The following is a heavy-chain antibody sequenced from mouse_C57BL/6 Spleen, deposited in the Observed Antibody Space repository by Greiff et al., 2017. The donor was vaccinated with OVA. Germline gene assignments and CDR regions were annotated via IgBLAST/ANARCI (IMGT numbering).Heavy chain of an antibody. J-gene: IGHJ3*01. V-gene: IGHV1-76*01. CDR2: IYPGSGNT. CDR1: GYTFTDYY. D-gene: IGHD2-1*01. Sequence: QVQLQQSGAELVRPGASVKLSCKASGYTFTDYYINWVKQRPGQGLEWIARIYPGSGNTYYNEKFKGKATLTAEKSSSTAYMQLSSLTSEDSAVYFCASGNYVGTFAYWGQGTLVTVSA. CDR3: ASGNYVGTFAY.